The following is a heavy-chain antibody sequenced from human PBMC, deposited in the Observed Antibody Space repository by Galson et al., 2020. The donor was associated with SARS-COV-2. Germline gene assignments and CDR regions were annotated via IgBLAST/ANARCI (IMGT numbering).Heavy chain of an antibody. V-gene: IGHV3-74*01. J-gene: IGHJ6*03. CDR1: GITFSSHW. CDR2: IHRDGSGT. Sequence: ALHGESLKISCAASGITFSSHWMHWVRQAPGTGLVYVSRIHRDGSGTIYADSVKGRFTISRDNARNTLYLQMISLRAEDTAVYYCARESAVQGGYYMDVWGKGTTVTVSS. D-gene: IGHD3-10*01. CDR3: ARESAVQGGYYMDV.